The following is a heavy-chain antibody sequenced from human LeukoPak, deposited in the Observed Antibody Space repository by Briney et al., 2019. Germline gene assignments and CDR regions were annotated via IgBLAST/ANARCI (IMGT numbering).Heavy chain of an antibody. J-gene: IGHJ4*02. CDR1: GFTFSSYA. CDR3: ATDKGARDY. Sequence: PGGSLRLSCAASGFTFSSYAMSWVRQAPGKGLEWVGRIKSKTDGGTTDFAAPVRGRFTISRDDSKNTLYLQMNSLKTEDTAVYYCATDKGARDYWGQGALVTVSS. CDR2: IKSKTDGGTT. D-gene: IGHD4/OR15-4a*01. V-gene: IGHV3-15*01.